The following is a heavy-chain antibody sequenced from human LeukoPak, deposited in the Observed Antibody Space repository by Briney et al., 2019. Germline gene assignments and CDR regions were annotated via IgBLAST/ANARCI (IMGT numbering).Heavy chain of an antibody. J-gene: IGHJ6*02. V-gene: IGHV1-46*01. Sequence: ASVKVSCKASGYTFTSYYMHWVRQAPGQGLEWMGIINPSGGSTSYAQKFQGRVTMTRDTSTSTVYMELSSLRSEDTAVYYCARDGPVAGIYYYYGMDVWGQGTTVTVSS. CDR2: INPSGGST. CDR3: ARDGPVAGIYYYYGMDV. D-gene: IGHD6-19*01. CDR1: GYTFTSYY.